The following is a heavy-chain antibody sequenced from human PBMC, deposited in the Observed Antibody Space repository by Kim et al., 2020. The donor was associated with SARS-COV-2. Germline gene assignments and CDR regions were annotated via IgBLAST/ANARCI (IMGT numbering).Heavy chain of an antibody. V-gene: IGHV4-59*01. D-gene: IGHD3-10*01. Sequence: SRVTISVDTSQNQFSLKLSSVTAADTAVYYCARDPITMVRGVLYYYGMDVWGQGTTVTVSS. CDR3: ARDPITMVRGVLYYYGMDV. J-gene: IGHJ6*02.